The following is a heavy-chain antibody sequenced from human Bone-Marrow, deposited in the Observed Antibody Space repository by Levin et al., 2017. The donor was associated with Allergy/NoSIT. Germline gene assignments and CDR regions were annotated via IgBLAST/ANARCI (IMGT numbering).Heavy chain of an antibody. V-gene: IGHV3-23*01. D-gene: IGHD2-2*01. Sequence: ETLSLTCAGSGYTFSSNGMSWVRQAPGKGLELVATITPSGGGTYYADSVKGRFTISRDNSKNTLFLQMSSLRVEDTAIYYCLKHYAHWGQGTLVTVSS. CDR2: ITPSGGGT. J-gene: IGHJ4*02. CDR1: GYTFSSNG. CDR3: LKHYAH.